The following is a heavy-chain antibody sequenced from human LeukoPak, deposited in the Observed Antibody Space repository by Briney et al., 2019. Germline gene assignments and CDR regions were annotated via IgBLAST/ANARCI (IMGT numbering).Heavy chain of an antibody. J-gene: IGHJ4*02. CDR1: GFTFDDYA. V-gene: IGHV3-9*01. CDR3: AGRAGTSGFDY. Sequence: GGSLRLSCAASGFTFDDYAMHWVRQAPGKGLEWVSGISWNSGSIGYADSVKGRFTISRDNAKNSLYLQMNSLRAEDTALYYCAGRAGTSGFDYWGQGTLVTVSS. CDR2: ISWNSGSI. D-gene: IGHD1-7*01.